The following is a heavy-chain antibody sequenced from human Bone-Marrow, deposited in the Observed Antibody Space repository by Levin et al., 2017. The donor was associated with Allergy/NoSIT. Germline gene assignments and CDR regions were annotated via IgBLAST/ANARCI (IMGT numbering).Heavy chain of an antibody. CDR3: AKVGQDLVRRAFDM. D-gene: IGHD1-26*01. Sequence: ASVKVSCKASGYTFTTHDINWVRQATGQGVEWMGWMNPNSGNTGYAQKYQGRVTMTRNTSISTAYMELSGLTSEDTAVYYCAKVGQDLVRRAFDMWGQGTMVTVSS. V-gene: IGHV1-8*01. CDR1: GYTFTTHD. CDR2: MNPNSGNT. J-gene: IGHJ3*02.